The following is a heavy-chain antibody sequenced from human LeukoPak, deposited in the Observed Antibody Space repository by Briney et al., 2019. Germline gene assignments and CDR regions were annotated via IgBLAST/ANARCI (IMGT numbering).Heavy chain of an antibody. CDR2: ISRSGRTT. D-gene: IGHD2-2*03. V-gene: IGHV3-48*03. J-gene: IGHJ4*02. CDR3: ALGKNFGYHYFDF. Sequence: GGSLRLSCAASGFSFSNHEMNWVRQAPGKGLEWVSYISRSGRTTNYADFLKGRFTVSRDYSKNTLFLQMSSLRPEDTAVYYCALGKNFGYHYFDFWGQGALVTVSS. CDR1: GFSFSNHE.